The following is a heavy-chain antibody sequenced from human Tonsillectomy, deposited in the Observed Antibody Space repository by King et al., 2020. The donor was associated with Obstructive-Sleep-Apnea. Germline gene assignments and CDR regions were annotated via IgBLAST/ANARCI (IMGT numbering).Heavy chain of an antibody. V-gene: IGHV3-64*01. CDR3: ARPEGYYFGSGSYYY. CDR2: ITSNGGRT. J-gene: IGHJ4*02. Sequence: VKLVESGGGLVQPGGSLRLSCAGTGFTFSRYAIHWVRQAPGKGLEYVSAITSNGGRTYYAQSVKGRFTITRDNSKNTLYLQMGSLRTEDMAVYYCARPEGYYFGSGSYYYWGQGTLVTVSS. D-gene: IGHD3-10*01. CDR1: GFTFSRYA.